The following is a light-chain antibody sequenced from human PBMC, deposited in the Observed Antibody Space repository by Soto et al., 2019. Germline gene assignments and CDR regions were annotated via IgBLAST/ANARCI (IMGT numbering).Light chain of an antibody. Sequence: QSVLTQPASASGSPGQSITISCTGTTSDVGSYNLVSWYQRHPGKAPKLIIYEVSERPSGVSTRFSGSKSGNMASLTISGLQAEDEAEYYCCSYATPRQFGGGTKVTVL. CDR3: CSYATPRQ. CDR1: TSDVGSYNL. V-gene: IGLV2-23*02. CDR2: EVS. J-gene: IGLJ2*01.